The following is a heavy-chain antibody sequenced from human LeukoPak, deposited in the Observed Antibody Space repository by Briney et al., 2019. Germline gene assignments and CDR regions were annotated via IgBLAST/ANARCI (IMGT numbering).Heavy chain of an antibody. CDR2: IYSGGDT. CDR1: GFTVSNHY. D-gene: IGHD1-26*01. Sequence: GGSLRLSCAASGFTVSNHYISWVRQAPGKGLEWVSLIYSGGDTYYADSVKGRFTISRDNSRNTLYLQMNSLRAEDTAVYYCARGFFSGTYAYWGQGTLATVSS. CDR3: ARGFFSGTYAY. V-gene: IGHV3-53*01. J-gene: IGHJ4*02.